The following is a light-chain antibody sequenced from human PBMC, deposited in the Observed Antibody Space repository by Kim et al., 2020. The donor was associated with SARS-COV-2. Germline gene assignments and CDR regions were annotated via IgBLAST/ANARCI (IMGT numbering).Light chain of an antibody. CDR3: QAWDSSKGV. V-gene: IGLV3-1*01. CDR1: KLGDKY. J-gene: IGLJ2*01. CDR2: QDS. Sequence: VSPGQTASITCSGDKLGDKYTCWYQQKPGQSPVLVIYQDSKRPSGIPERFSGSNSGNTATLTISGTQAMDEADYYCQAWDSSKGVFGGGTQLTVL.